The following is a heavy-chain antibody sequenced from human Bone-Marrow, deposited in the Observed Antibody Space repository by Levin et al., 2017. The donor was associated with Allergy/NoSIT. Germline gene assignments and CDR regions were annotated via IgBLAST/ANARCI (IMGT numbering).Heavy chain of an antibody. CDR3: ARDRYKFDY. V-gene: IGHV3-74*01. J-gene: IGHJ4*02. CDR1: GFTFSTYW. Sequence: GGSLRLSCAASGFTFSTYWMHWVRQAPGKGLVWVSRINSDGSTTTYADSVKGRFTISRDNAKNTLYLQLNSLRAEDTAVYYCARDRYKFDYWGQGTLVTVSS. D-gene: IGHD1-1*01. CDR2: INSDGSTT.